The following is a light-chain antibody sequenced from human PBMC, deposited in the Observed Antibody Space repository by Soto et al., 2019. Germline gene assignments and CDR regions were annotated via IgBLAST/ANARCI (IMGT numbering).Light chain of an antibody. Sequence: DVVMTQSPLSLPVTLGQPASISCRSSQSLLYSDGNTFLNWFQQGPGQSPRRLIYKVSNRDSGVPDRFSGSGSGTDFTLKISRVEAEDVGVYYCMQGTHWPPTFGQGTKVEIK. CDR3: MQGTHWPPT. V-gene: IGKV2-30*01. CDR2: KVS. CDR1: QSLLYSDGNTF. J-gene: IGKJ1*01.